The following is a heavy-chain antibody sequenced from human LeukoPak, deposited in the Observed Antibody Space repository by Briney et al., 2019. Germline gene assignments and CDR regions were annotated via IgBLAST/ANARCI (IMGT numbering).Heavy chain of an antibody. J-gene: IGHJ4*02. CDR3: TTAIIRIVVVAADY. CDR1: GFTFSNAL. D-gene: IGHD2-15*01. CDR2: IKSKTDGGTT. Sequence: GGSLRLSCAASGFTFSNALMSWVRQAPGKGLEWVGRIKSKTDGGTTDYAAPVKGRFTISRDDSKNTLYLQMNSLKTEDTAVYYCTTAIIRIVVVAADYWGQGTLVTVSS. V-gene: IGHV3-15*01.